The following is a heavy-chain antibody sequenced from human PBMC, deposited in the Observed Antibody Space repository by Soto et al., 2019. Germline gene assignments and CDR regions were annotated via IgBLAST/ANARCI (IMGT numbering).Heavy chain of an antibody. Sequence: QVQLQESGPGLMKPSGTLSLTSAVSGGSISTNWWSWVRQPPGKGLEWIGEIYHSGSTNYNPSLKNRVTMSVDKSQNHLSLNLNSVTAADTAVYYCARHIAVSGTRGFDFWGQGTLVTVSS. D-gene: IGHD6-19*01. J-gene: IGHJ4*02. CDR2: IYHSGST. V-gene: IGHV4-4*02. CDR1: GGSISTNW. CDR3: ARHIAVSGTRGFDF.